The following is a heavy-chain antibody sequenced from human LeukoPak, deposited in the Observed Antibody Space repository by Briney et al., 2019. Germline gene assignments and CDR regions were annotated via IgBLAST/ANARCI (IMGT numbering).Heavy chain of an antibody. V-gene: IGHV4-31*03. CDR1: GVSISSGGYY. Sequence: SQTLSLTCTVSGVSISSGGYYWSWIRQHPGKGLEWIGYIYYSGSTYYNPSLKSRVTISVDTSKNQFSLKLSSVTAADTAVYYCARSEYCSGGSCYSYFDLWGRGTLVTVSS. CDR3: ARSEYCSGGSCYSYFDL. D-gene: IGHD2-15*01. CDR2: IYYSGST. J-gene: IGHJ2*01.